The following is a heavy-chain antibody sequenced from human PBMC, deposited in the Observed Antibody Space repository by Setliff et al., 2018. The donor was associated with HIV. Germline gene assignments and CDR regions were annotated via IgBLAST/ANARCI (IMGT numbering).Heavy chain of an antibody. V-gene: IGHV4-61*01. Sequence: SETLSLTCTVSGGSVSSGSYYWSWIRQPPGKGLEWIGYIYISGSTNYNPSFNSRVTMSVDTSKNQFSLRLTSVTAADTAVYYCARAAAGNTGPFDLWGQGSPVTVSS. CDR3: ARAAAGNTGPFDL. CDR1: GGSVSSGSYY. CDR2: IYISGST. D-gene: IGHD4-17*01. J-gene: IGHJ4*02.